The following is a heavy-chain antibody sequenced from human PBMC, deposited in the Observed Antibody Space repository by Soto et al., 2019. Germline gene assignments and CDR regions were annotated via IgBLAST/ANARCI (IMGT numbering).Heavy chain of an antibody. Sequence: QLQLQESGPGLVKPSETLSLTCTVSGGSISSSSYYWGWIRQPPGKGLEWLGSMSYSGSTYYNPSLKSRDTISADTSRNHFSLNLRSVTAADTSVYYCARGHGGITVFGAPGHFDYWGQGTLVTVSS. V-gene: IGHV4-39*02. CDR3: ARGHGGITVFGAPGHFDY. CDR2: MSYSGST. CDR1: GGSISSSSYY. D-gene: IGHD3-3*01. J-gene: IGHJ4*02.